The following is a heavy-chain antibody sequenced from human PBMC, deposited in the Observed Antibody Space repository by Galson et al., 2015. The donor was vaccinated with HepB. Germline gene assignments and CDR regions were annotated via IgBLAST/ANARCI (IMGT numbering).Heavy chain of an antibody. D-gene: IGHD6-6*01. Sequence: SVKVSCKASGYSFTGYYMHWVRQAPGQGLEWMGWINPNGGGTNYALKFQGRVTMTRDTSISTAYMELSRLRSDDTAVYYCARDRHIAARRISDYWGQGTLVTVSS. J-gene: IGHJ4*02. CDR1: GYSFTGYY. V-gene: IGHV1-2*02. CDR2: INPNGGGT. CDR3: ARDRHIAARRISDY.